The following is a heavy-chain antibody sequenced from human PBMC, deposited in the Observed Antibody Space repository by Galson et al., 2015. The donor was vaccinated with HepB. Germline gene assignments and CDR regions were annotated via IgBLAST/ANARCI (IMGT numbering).Heavy chain of an antibody. CDR2: IRPDNGGT. D-gene: IGHD3-10*01. Sequence: SVKVSCKASGYTFTSFGISWVRQTPGQGLEWVGWIRPDNGGTNYAQNLQDRVTMSTDTSTSTAYMELRSLRYDDTAVYYCARGPYFGELTRILVLQHWGQGSRVTVSS. V-gene: IGHV1-18*04. CDR1: GYTFTSFG. J-gene: IGHJ1*01. CDR3: ARGPYFGELTRILVLQH.